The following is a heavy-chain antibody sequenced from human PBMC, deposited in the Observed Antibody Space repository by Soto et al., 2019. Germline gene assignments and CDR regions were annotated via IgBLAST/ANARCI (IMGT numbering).Heavy chain of an antibody. J-gene: IGHJ4*02. V-gene: IGHV3-7*01. CDR1: GFTFSSYW. D-gene: IGHD5-12*01. Sequence: EVQLVESGGGLVQPGGSLRLSCAASGFTFSSYWMSWVRQAPGKGLEWVANIKKDGSENYYGDSVKGRFTTTRDNAKNSLYLQMNTLRAEDTAVYYCARWLPHWGKGTLVTVSS. CDR3: ARWLPH. CDR2: IKKDGSEN.